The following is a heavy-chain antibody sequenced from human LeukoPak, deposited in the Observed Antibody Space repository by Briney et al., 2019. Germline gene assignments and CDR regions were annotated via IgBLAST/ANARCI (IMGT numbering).Heavy chain of an antibody. CDR2: IYYSGST. D-gene: IGHD3-3*01. V-gene: IGHV4-59*08. CDR3: ARAVGVVKHLDY. J-gene: IGHJ4*02. Sequence: PLETLSLTCTVSGGSISSYYWSWIRQPPGKGLEWIGYIYYSGSTNYNPSLKSRVTISVDTSKNQSSLKLSSVTAADTAVYYCARAVGVVKHLDYWGQGTLVTVSS. CDR1: GGSISSYY.